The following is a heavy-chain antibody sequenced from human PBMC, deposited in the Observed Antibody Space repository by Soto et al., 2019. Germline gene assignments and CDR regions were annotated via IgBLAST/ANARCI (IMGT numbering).Heavy chain of an antibody. J-gene: IGHJ4*02. CDR3: AAGTLGAVWTPLDH. D-gene: IGHD3-16*01. V-gene: IGHV4-59*03. CDR2: IYYRGST. Sequence: WTWIRHFPGKGLEWIGYIYYRGSTNYNPSLKSRVSISVDASKAQFSLQLTSVTAADTALYYCAAGTLGAVWTPLDHWGQGILVTVSS.